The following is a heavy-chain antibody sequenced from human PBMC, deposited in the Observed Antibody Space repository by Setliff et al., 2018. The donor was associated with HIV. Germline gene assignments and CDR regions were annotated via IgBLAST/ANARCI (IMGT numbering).Heavy chain of an antibody. V-gene: IGHV1-18*04. CDR2: ISLYNEYK. CDR3: ARTQYTTTWPWNY. J-gene: IGHJ4*02. D-gene: IGHD1-1*01. Sequence: ASVKVSCKTSGFIFNNFGVTWVRQAPGQGLEWVAWISLYNEYKYYAPHFLGRVTMSTDTSTSTVDLELRGLRADDTAIYYCARTQYTTTWPWNYWGQGTLVTVSS. CDR1: GFIFNNFG.